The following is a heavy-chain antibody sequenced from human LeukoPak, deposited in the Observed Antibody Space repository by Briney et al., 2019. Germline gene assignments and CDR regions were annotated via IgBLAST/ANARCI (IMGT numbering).Heavy chain of an antibody. D-gene: IGHD3-3*01. CDR2: ISAYNGNT. CDR3: ARDQYDFWSGYYTRFDY. J-gene: IGHJ4*02. CDR1: GYTFTSYD. Sequence: SVKVSCKASGYTFTSYDINWVRQATGQGLEWMGWISAYNGNTNYAQKLQGRVTMTTDTSTSTAYMELRSLRSDDTAVYYCARDQYDFWSGYYTRFDYWGQGTLVTVSS. V-gene: IGHV1-18*01.